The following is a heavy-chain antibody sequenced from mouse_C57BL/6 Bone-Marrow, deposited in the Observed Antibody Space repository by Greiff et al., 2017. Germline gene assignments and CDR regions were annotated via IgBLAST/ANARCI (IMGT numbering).Heavy chain of an antibody. J-gene: IGHJ2*01. CDR2: IYPRSGTT. CDR3: ARWGNWCFDY. V-gene: IGHV1-81*01. Sequence: QVTLKESGAELARPGDSVKLSCKASGYTFTSYGISWVKQRTGQGLEWIGEIYPRSGTTYYHEKFKGKATLTADKSSSTVYMELRSLTTEDSAVYFCARWGNWCFDYWGQGTTLTVSS. CDR1: GYTFTSYG. D-gene: IGHD4-1*01.